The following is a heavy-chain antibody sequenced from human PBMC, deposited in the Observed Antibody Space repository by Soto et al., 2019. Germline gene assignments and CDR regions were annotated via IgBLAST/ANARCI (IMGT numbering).Heavy chain of an antibody. CDR2: IIPIFGTT. CDR1: GVTFSSFP. Sequence: GASVKVSCKASGVTFSSFPIAWVRQAPGQGFEWVGGIIPIFGTTKYAQNFRDRVTISADESTSTAYMELSSLRFEDTAVYYCAMIEYSSGSDYWGQGTLVTVSS. D-gene: IGHD6-19*01. J-gene: IGHJ4*02. CDR3: AMIEYSSGSDY. V-gene: IGHV1-69*13.